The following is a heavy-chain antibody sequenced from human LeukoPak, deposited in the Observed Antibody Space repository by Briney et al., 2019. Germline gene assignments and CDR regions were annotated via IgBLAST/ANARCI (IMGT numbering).Heavy chain of an antibody. Sequence: ASVKVSCKTSGDSFTTYYFHWVRQAPGQGLEWVATINPKDGSTDFAENFRGRVTLTRDTSTTTLYMDLHSLESADTAVYYCARDRGCTTSSCYRTGSRWFDPWGQGTLVIVSS. D-gene: IGHD2-2*01. CDR2: INPKDGST. J-gene: IGHJ5*02. CDR1: GDSFTTYY. V-gene: IGHV1-46*01. CDR3: ARDRGCTTSSCYRTGSRWFDP.